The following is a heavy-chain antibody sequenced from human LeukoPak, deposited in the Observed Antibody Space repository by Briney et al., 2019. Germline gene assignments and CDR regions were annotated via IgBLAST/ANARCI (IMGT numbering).Heavy chain of an antibody. Sequence: GGSLRLSCAASGFTFTDSYMTWVRPAPGKGLEWLSYISGSGDDTNYADSVRGRFTISRDNAKNSLYLQMNSLRVEDTAVYYCARDPRTVRIWGQGTLVTVSS. CDR1: GFTFTDSY. V-gene: IGHV3-11*06. D-gene: IGHD1-1*01. J-gene: IGHJ4*02. CDR2: ISGSGDDT. CDR3: ARDPRTVRI.